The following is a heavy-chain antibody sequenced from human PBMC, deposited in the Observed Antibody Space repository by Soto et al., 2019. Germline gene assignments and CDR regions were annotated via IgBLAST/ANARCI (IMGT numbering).Heavy chain of an antibody. Sequence: QEQVVESGGGVVQPGRSLRLSCAASGFTLSSYAMHWVRQAPGKGLEWVAMIWSDGTTKYYADSVKGRFTISRDSSKKTWYLQMNSLSVDDTAVYYCVRDLLGRGWAFDYWGQGTLVSVSS. V-gene: IGHV3-33*01. J-gene: IGHJ4*02. D-gene: IGHD6-19*01. CDR3: VRDLLGRGWAFDY. CDR1: GFTLSSYA. CDR2: IWSDGTTK.